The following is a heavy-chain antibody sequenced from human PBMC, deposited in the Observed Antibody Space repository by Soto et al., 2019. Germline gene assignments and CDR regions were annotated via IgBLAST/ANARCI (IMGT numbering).Heavy chain of an antibody. CDR1: GGTFSSYT. CDR2: IIPILGIA. V-gene: IGHV1-69*04. J-gene: IGHJ5*02. Sequence: ASVKVSCKASGGTFSSYTISWVRQAPGQGLEWMGRIIPILGIANYAQKFQGRVTITADKSTSTAYMELSSLRSEDTAVYYCARDLYGSGGSCYSSISWFAPGGQGPRVTVPS. CDR3: ARDLYGSGGSCYSSISWFAP. D-gene: IGHD2-15*01.